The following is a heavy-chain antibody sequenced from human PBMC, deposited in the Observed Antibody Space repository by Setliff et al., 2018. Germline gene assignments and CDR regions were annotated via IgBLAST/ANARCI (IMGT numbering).Heavy chain of an antibody. CDR3: ARLVMRGAIDFLDF. CDR1: GFTFTNFW. D-gene: IGHD2-21*01. J-gene: IGHJ4*02. CDR2: IERDGSEK. V-gene: IGHV3-7*03. Sequence: LRLSCAASGFTFTNFWMTWVRQAPGKGLEWVANIERDGSEKSYVDSVKGRFTISRDNAQKSLYLEMNSLRAEDTAVYYCARLVMRGAIDFLDFWGQGTLVTVSS.